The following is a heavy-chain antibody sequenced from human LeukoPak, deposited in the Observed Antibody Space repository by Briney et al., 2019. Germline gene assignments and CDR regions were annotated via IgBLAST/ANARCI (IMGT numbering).Heavy chain of an antibody. Sequence: GGSLRLSCIASGFTFYNHAMFWVRQAPGKGLEGVAGISGRCDTFRYANSVMGRFTISRNKSKDTLYLQMNGLRAGDTAVYFCAKGTSNIGTLDYWGPGTLVTVSS. CDR1: GFTFYNHA. J-gene: IGHJ4*02. CDR3: AKGTSNIGTLDY. V-gene: IGHV3-23*01. CDR2: ISGRCDTF.